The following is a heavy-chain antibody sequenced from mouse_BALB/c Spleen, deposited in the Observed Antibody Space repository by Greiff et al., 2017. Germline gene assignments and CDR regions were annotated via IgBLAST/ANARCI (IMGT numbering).Heavy chain of an antibody. CDR1: GYTFTSYY. V-gene: IGHV1S81*02. CDR2: INPSNGGT. CDR3: TRGRYDLYAMDY. D-gene: IGHD2-14*01. Sequence: VQLQQSGAELVKPGASVKLSCKASGYTFTSYYMYWVKQRPGQGLEWIGEINPSNGGTNFNEKFKSKATLTVDKSSSTAYMQLSSLTSEDSAVYYCTRGRYDLYAMDYWGQGTSVTVSS. J-gene: IGHJ4*01.